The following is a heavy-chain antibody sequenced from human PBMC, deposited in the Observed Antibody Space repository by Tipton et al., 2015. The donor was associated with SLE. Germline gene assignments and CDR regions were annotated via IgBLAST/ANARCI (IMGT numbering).Heavy chain of an antibody. D-gene: IGHD3-10*01. CDR2: ISAYNGNT. J-gene: IGHJ5*02. CDR1: GYTFTGYY. CDR3: ARGEDYGSGRIGNWFDP. V-gene: IGHV1-18*04. Sequence: QLVQSGPEVKKPGASVKVSCRASGYTFTGYYMHWVRQAPGQGLEWMGWISAYNGNTNYAQKLQGRVTITADESTSTAYMELSSLRSEDTAVYYCARGEDYGSGRIGNWFDPWGQGTLVTVSS.